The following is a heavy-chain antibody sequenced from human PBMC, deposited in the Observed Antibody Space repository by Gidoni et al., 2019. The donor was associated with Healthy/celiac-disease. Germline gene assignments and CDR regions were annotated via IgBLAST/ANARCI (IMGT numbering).Heavy chain of an antibody. V-gene: IGHV3-13*01. Sequence: EVQLVESGGGLVQPGGSLRLSCAASGFTFSSYDMHWVRQATGKGLEWVSAIGTAGDTYYPGSVKGRFTISRENAKNSLYLQMNSLRAGDTAVYYCARAVSYYYYGMDVWGQGTTVTVSS. J-gene: IGHJ6*02. CDR2: IGTAGDT. CDR3: ARAVSYYYYGMDV. CDR1: GFTFSSYD.